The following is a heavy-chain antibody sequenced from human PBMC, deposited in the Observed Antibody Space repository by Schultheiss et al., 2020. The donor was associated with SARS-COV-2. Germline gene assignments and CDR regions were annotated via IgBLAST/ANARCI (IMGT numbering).Heavy chain of an antibody. J-gene: IGHJ4*02. CDR1: GGSFSDYY. V-gene: IGHV4-34*01. CDR3: ARRDSSGSRPDFDY. D-gene: IGHD6-19*01. Sequence: SETLSLTCAVYGGSFSDYYWSWVRQPPGKGLEWIGEIGEINHGGTTNYNPSFKSRVTISVDTSKNQFSLKLSSVTAADTAVYYCARRDSSGSRPDFDYWGQGTLVTVSS. CDR2: IGEINHGGTT.